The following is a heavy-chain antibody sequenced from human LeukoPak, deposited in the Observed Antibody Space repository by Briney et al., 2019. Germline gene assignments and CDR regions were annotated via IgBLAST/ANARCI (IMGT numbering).Heavy chain of an antibody. V-gene: IGHV1-69*13. CDR2: IIPIFGTA. CDR3: ASGTYGEYYFDY. Sequence: ASVKVSCKVSGYTLTELSMHWVRQAPGQGLEWMGGIIPIFGTANYAQKFQGRVTITADESTSTAYMELSSLRSEDTAVYYCASGTYGEYYFDYWGQGTLVTVSS. CDR1: GYTLTELS. J-gene: IGHJ4*02. D-gene: IGHD3-10*01.